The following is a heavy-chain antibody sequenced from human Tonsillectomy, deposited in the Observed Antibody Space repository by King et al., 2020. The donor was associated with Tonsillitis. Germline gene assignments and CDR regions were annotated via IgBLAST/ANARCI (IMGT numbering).Heavy chain of an antibody. Sequence: QVQLVESGGGVVQPGRSLRLSCAASGFSFSSYGMHWVRQAPGKGLEWVAVISYDGSNKFYADSVKGRFTISRDNSKNTLYLQMNSLRAEDTAVYYCAKATYCGGDCYSGRGFSNAFDIWGQGTMVTVSS. D-gene: IGHD2-21*02. J-gene: IGHJ3*02. V-gene: IGHV3-30*18. CDR1: GFSFSSYG. CDR3: AKATYCGGDCYSGRGFSNAFDI. CDR2: ISYDGSNK.